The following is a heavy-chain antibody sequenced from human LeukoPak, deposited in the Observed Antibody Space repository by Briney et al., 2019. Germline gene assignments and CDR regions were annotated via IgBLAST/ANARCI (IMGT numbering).Heavy chain of an antibody. CDR3: GKTDIYFNPIDY. CDR1: GVSISSSEW. D-gene: IGHD3-9*01. J-gene: IGHJ4*02. Sequence: SETLSLTCAVSGVSISSSEWWVWVRQPPGQGLEWIGEIHRDGRTRYNPSLKSRVAMSMDYSKNQFSLSVTSVTAADTAIYYCGKTDIYFNPIDYWGPGSLVTVSS. V-gene: IGHV4-4*02. CDR2: IHRDGRT.